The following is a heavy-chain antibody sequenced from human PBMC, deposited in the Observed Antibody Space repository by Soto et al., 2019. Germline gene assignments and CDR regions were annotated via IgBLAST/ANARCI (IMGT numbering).Heavy chain of an antibody. CDR1: GYTCTSYG. CDR3: VRPLPSGRNYGMDV. V-gene: IGHV1-18*04. CDR2: ISAYNGNT. D-gene: IGHD3-10*01. J-gene: IGHJ6*02. Sequence: GASVKVSCKASGYTCTSYGISWVRQAPGQGLEWMGWISAYNGNTNYAQKLQGRVTLSRDTSKNTLSLQMDSLRAEDTAVYYCVRPLPSGRNYGMDVWGQGTTVTVSS.